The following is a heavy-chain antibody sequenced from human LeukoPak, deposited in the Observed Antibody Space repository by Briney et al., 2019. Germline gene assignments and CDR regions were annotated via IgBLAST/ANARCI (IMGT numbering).Heavy chain of an antibody. CDR1: GGSISSYY. J-gene: IGHJ6*03. Sequence: PSETLSLTCTVSGGSISSYYWSWIRQPAGKGLESIGHISTSGSTNYNPSLKSRVTMSVDTSKNQFSLKLSSVTAADTAVYYCARGTTRGGYYYYMDVWGKGTTVTVSS. CDR3: ARGTTRGGYYYYMDV. CDR2: ISTSGST. D-gene: IGHD4-17*01. V-gene: IGHV4-4*07.